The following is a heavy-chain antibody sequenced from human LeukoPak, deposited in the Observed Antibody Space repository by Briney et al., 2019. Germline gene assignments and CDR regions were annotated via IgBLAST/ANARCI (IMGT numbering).Heavy chain of an antibody. V-gene: IGHV3-30*18. CDR2: ISYDGSNK. Sequence: GGSLRLSCAASGFTFSSYSMNWARQAPGKGLEWVAVISYDGSNKYYADSVKGRFTISRDNSKNTLYLQMNSLRAEDTAVYYCAKTPDYYDSSGKTYYWGQGTLVTVSS. CDR1: GFTFSSYS. D-gene: IGHD3-22*01. J-gene: IGHJ4*02. CDR3: AKTPDYYDSSGKTYY.